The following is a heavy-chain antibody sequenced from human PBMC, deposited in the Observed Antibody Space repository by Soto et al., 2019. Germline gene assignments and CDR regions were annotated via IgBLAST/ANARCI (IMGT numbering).Heavy chain of an antibody. CDR1: GGSISSGGYY. D-gene: IGHD3-22*01. V-gene: IGHV4-31*03. CDR2: IYYGGST. J-gene: IGHJ4*01. CDR3: ARGGYYYENSGQNAYDY. Sequence: ASETLSLTCTVCGGSISSGGYYWSWIRQHPGKGLEWIGYIYYGGSTYYNPSLKSRATISGDTSKNQFSLKLSSVTAADTAVYYCARGGYYYENSGQNAYDYWGQGILVTVS.